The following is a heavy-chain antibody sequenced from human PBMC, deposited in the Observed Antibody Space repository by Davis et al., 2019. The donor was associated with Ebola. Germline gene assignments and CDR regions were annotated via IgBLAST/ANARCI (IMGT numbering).Heavy chain of an antibody. CDR2: IKSKTDGGTT. D-gene: IGHD2-15*01. CDR3: TTGGPSRCFGDSCYSVFDY. J-gene: IGHJ4*02. CDR1: GFTFSNAW. V-gene: IGHV3-15*01. Sequence: GGSLRLSCAASGFTFSNAWMSWVRQAPGKGLEWVGRIKSKTDGGTTDYAAPVKGRFSISRDDSANTVFLQMNSLTTEDTAVYYCTTGGPSRCFGDSCYSVFDYWGQGTVVTVSS.